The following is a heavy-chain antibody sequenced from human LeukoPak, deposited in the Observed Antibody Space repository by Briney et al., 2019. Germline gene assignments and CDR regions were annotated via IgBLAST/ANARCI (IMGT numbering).Heavy chain of an antibody. CDR3: AKDRWPDNWFDP. CDR2: ISGGGGNT. J-gene: IGHJ5*02. D-gene: IGHD4-23*01. Sequence: PGGSLRLSCAASGFTFSSYAMSWVRQAPGKGLEWVSAISGGGGNTYYADSVKGRFTISRDNSKNTLYLQMNSLRAEDTAVYYCAKDRWPDNWFDPWGQGTLVTVSS. CDR1: GFTFSSYA. V-gene: IGHV3-23*01.